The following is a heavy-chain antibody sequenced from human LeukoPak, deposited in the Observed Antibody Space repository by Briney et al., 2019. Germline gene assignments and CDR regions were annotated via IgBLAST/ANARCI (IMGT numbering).Heavy chain of an antibody. CDR1: GFTFDDYA. Sequence: PGGSLRLSCAASGFTFDDYAMHWVRQAPGKGLEWVSLISGDGGSTYYADSVKGRFTISRDNSKNPLYLQMNSLRTEDTALYYCAKAMYYYDSSGYPFDYWGQGTLVTVSS. D-gene: IGHD3-22*01. J-gene: IGHJ4*02. CDR3: AKAMYYYDSSGYPFDY. CDR2: ISGDGGST. V-gene: IGHV3-43*02.